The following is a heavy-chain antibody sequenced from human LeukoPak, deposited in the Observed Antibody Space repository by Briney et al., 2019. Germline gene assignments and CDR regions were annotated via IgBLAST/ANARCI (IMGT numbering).Heavy chain of an antibody. J-gene: IGHJ4*02. CDR2: IWYDGSNK. CDR3: ARDLDMVRGVIGY. V-gene: IGHV3-33*01. Sequence: GGSLRLSCAASGFTFSSYGMHWVRQAPGKGLEWVAVIWYDGSNKYYADSVKGRFTISRGNSKNTLYLQMNSLRAEDTAVYYCARDLDMVRGVIGYWGQGTLVSFPS. CDR1: GFTFSSYG. D-gene: IGHD3-10*01.